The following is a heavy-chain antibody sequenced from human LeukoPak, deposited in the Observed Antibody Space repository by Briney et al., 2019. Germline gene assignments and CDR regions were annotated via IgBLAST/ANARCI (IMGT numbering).Heavy chain of an antibody. V-gene: IGHV4-39*01. Sequence: PSETLSLTCTVSGGSISSSSYYWGWIRQPPGKGLEWIGSIYYSGSTYYNPSLKSRVTISVDTSKNQFSLKLSSVTAADTAVYYCASLISAPSSWDDYWGQGTLVTVSS. J-gene: IGHJ4*02. CDR3: ASLISAPSSWDDY. D-gene: IGHD6-13*01. CDR1: GGSISSSSYY. CDR2: IYYSGST.